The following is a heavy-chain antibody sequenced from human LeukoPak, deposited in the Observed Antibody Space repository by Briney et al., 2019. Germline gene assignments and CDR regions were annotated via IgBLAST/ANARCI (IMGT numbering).Heavy chain of an antibody. J-gene: IGHJ5*02. Sequence: SETLSLPCAVYGGSFSGYYWSWIRQPPGKGLEWIGEINHSGSTNYNPSLKSRVTISVDTSKNQFSLKLSSVTAADTAVYYCARGATGGWFDPWGQGTLVTVSS. CDR2: INHSGST. CDR3: ARGATGGWFDP. D-gene: IGHD4-4*01. CDR1: GGSFSGYY. V-gene: IGHV4-34*01.